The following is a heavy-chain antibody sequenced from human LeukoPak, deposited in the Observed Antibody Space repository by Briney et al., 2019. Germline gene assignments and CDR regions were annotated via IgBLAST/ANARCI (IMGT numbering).Heavy chain of an antibody. Sequence: GGSLRLSCAASGFKFSTYAMSWVRQAPGKGLEWVSAIRSNGGSQYYAESVKGRFTISRDNSKNTLYLQMNRLRAEDTAIYYCAGPRTLTNDFWGQGTLVTVSS. CDR2: IRSNGGSQ. V-gene: IGHV3-23*01. CDR1: GFKFSTYA. J-gene: IGHJ4*02. CDR3: AGPRTLTNDF.